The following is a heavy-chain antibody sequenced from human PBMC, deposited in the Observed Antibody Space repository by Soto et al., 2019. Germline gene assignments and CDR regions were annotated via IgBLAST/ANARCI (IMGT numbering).Heavy chain of an antibody. CDR1: GGSISSGDYY. CDR3: ARVTDYSSARRAYYFDY. V-gene: IGHV4-30-4*01. D-gene: IGHD4-4*01. Sequence: PSETLSLTCTVSGGSISSGDYYWSWIRQPPGKGLEWIGYIYYSGSTYYNPSLKSRVTISVDTSKNQFSLKLSSVTAADTAVYYCARVTDYSSARRAYYFDYWGQGTLVTVSS. CDR2: IYYSGST. J-gene: IGHJ4*02.